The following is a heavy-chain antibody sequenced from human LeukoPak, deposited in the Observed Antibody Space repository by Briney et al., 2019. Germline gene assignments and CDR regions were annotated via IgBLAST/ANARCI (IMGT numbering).Heavy chain of an antibody. D-gene: IGHD3-10*01. CDR3: ATSRFSGGLGRFDP. CDR1: GGSISRGSYF. V-gene: IGHV4-61*02. CDR2: IYRSGST. J-gene: IGHJ5*02. Sequence: PSQTLSLTCTVSGGSISRGSYFWTWIRQPAGKGVEWIGRIYRSGSTNYNPSLKSRVTISVDTSKDQVSLKLSSVTAADTAVYYCATSRFSGGLGRFDPWGQGTLVTVSS.